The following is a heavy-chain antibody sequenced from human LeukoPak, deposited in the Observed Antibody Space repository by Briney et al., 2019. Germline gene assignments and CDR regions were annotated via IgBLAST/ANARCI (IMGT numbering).Heavy chain of an antibody. Sequence: GSLRLSCAASGFILSDYNMNWVRPAPGKGLEWVSFIAISGSYITYADSVKGRFTISRDNAKNSLYLQMNSLRAEDTAVYYCARDLSATIRAYDYWGQGTLVTVSS. CDR2: IAISGSYI. D-gene: IGHD1-26*01. CDR3: ARDLSATIRAYDY. V-gene: IGHV3-21*01. CDR1: GFILSDYN. J-gene: IGHJ4*02.